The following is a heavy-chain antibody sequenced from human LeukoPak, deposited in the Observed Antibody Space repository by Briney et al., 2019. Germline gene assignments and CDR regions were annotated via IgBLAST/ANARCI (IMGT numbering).Heavy chain of an antibody. Sequence: PSETLSLTCTVSGGSISSGDYYWSWIRQPPGKGLEWIGYIYYSGSTYYNPSLKSRVTISVDTSKNQFSLKLSSVTAADTAVYYCAREGLVGATYYWGQGTLVTVSS. CDR2: IYYSGST. D-gene: IGHD1-26*01. CDR3: AREGLVGATYY. CDR1: GGSISSGDYY. V-gene: IGHV4-30-4*08. J-gene: IGHJ4*02.